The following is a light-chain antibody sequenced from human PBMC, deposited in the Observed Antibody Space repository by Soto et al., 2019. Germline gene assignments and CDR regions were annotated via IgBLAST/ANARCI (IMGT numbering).Light chain of an antibody. CDR1: QSINTW. V-gene: IGKV1-5*01. Sequence: DIQMTQSPSTLSASVGDIVTITCRASQSINTWEAWYQQKPGKAPTLLIHDASTLESGVPSRFSGSGSGTEFILTISSLQPEDFATYYCQQYYSPSISFGPGTKVD. CDR2: DAS. CDR3: QQYYSPSIS. J-gene: IGKJ3*01.